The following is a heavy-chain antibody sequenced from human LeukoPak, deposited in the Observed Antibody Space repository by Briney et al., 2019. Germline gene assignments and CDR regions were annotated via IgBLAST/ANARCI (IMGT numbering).Heavy chain of an antibody. CDR3: AKPIVVVPAAPLDP. CDR2: ISGSGGST. J-gene: IGHJ5*02. Sequence: GGSLRLSCAASGFTFNSYAMSWVRQAPGKGLEWVSAISGSGGSTYYADSVKGRFTISRDNSKNTLYLQMNSLRAEDTAVYYCAKPIVVVPAAPLDPWGQGTLVTVSS. V-gene: IGHV3-23*01. D-gene: IGHD2-2*01. CDR1: GFTFNSYA.